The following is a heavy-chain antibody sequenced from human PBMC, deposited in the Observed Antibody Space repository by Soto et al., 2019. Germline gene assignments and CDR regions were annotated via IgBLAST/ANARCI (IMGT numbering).Heavy chain of an antibody. Sequence: SETLSLTCTVSGGSISGGGCCWSWIRQHPGKGLEWVGYICYSGSTYYNPSLKIRVTISVDTSKNQFSPKLSSVTDADTAVYYCARRFPIKGPQELFDYWGQGTLVTVSS. J-gene: IGHJ4*02. D-gene: IGHD1-26*01. CDR1: GGSISGGGCC. CDR2: ICYSGST. V-gene: IGHV4-31*03. CDR3: ARRFPIKGPQELFDY.